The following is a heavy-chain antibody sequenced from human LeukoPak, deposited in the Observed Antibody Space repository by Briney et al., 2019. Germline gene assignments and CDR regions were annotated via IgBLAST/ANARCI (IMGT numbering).Heavy chain of an antibody. Sequence: AGGSLRLSCTASGFTFSSYAMSWVRQAPGKGLEWVSAISGSGGSTYYADSVKGRFTISRDNSKNTLYLQMNSLRAEDTAVYYCAKDDDSSGYYYDYWGQGTLVTVSS. J-gene: IGHJ4*02. CDR3: AKDDDSSGYYYDY. CDR1: GFTFSSYA. D-gene: IGHD3-22*01. CDR2: ISGSGGST. V-gene: IGHV3-23*01.